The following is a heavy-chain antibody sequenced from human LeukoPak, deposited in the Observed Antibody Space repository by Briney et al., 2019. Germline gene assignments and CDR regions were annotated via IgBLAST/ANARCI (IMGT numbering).Heavy chain of an antibody. CDR3: ARGGVNLLPNYYYYMDV. J-gene: IGHJ6*03. CDR2: INHSGST. D-gene: IGHD2-15*01. V-gene: IGHV4-34*01. CDR1: GGSFRGYY. Sequence: PSETLSLTCAVYGGSFRGYYWSWIRQPPGKGLEWIGEINHSGSTNYNPSLKSRVTISVDTSKNQFSLKLSSVTAADTAVYYCARGGVNLLPNYYYYMDVWGKGTTVTVSS.